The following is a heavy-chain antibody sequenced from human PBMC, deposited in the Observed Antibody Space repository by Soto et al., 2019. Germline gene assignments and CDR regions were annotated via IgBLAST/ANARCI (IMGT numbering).Heavy chain of an antibody. Sequence: EVQLLESGVGLVQPGGSLRLSCEASGFILKSYGMSWVRQAPGKGLEWVSTLTSGGGTHDADSVKGQFTISRENSKNTLYLQMNSLRAEDTAVYYCAKDGDLYSGYSDHWGQGTLVTGSS. CDR2: LTSGGGT. J-gene: IGHJ4*02. V-gene: IGHV3-23*01. D-gene: IGHD5-12*01. CDR3: AKDGDLYSGYSDH. CDR1: GFILKSYG.